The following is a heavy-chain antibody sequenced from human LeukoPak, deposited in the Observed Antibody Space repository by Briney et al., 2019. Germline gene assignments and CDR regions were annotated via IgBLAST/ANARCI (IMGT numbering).Heavy chain of an antibody. CDR1: GGSISSYY. Sequence: SETLSLTCTVSGGSISSYYWSWIRQPPGKGLEWIGYIYYSGSTNYNPSLKSRVTISVDTFKNQFSLRLSSVTAADTAVYYCARGGGNYYYGMDVWGQGTTVTVSS. J-gene: IGHJ6*02. CDR2: IYYSGST. CDR3: ARGGGNYYYGMDV. V-gene: IGHV4-59*01.